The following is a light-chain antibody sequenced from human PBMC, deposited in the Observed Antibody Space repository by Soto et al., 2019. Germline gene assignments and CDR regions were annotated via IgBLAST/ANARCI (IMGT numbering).Light chain of an antibody. CDR2: EAS. Sequence: QSALTQPASVSESPGHSITISCTGTNTDVGGYNYVSWYQQHPGKAPQLMIYEASNRTSGVSARFSGSKSGTTASLTVSGRQPENEADYYCLYFARGNTRVVGTGTKVTVL. CDR3: LYFARGNTRV. J-gene: IGLJ1*01. V-gene: IGLV2-14*01. CDR1: NTDVGGYNY.